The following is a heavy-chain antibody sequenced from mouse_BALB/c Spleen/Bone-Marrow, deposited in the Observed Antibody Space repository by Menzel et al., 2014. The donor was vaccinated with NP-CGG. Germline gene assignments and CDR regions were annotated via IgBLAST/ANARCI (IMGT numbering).Heavy chain of an antibody. CDR3: ARRGGNPSFDY. D-gene: IGHD2-1*01. CDR1: GYAFSSSW. Sequence: QVQLKDSGPELVKPGASVKISCKASGYAFSSSWMNWVKQRPGQGLEWIGRIYPGDGDTNYNGKFKGKATLTADKSSSTAYMQLGSLTSVDSAVYFCARRGGNPSFDYWGQGTTLTVSS. CDR2: IYPGDGDT. V-gene: IGHV1-82*01. J-gene: IGHJ2*01.